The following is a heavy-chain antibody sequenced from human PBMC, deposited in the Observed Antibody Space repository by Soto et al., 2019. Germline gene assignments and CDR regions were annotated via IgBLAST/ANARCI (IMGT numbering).Heavy chain of an antibody. J-gene: IGHJ6*02. V-gene: IGHV1-46*01. D-gene: IGHD1-26*01. Sequence: ASLKVCCKASDYSLTSDYMHWVRQAPGQGLEWMGIINRSGGRTSYAQSFQGRVTMTRDTPTSTVYMELSSLRSEDTAVYYCARSKGSGSYNYYGMDVWGQGTTVTVSS. CDR2: INRSGGRT. CDR1: DYSLTSDY. CDR3: ARSKGSGSYNYYGMDV.